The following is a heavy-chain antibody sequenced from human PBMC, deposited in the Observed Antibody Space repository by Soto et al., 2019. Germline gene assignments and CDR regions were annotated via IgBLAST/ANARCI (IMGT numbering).Heavy chain of an antibody. V-gene: IGHV1-69*02. CDR3: AGGVGAVSPYVFDS. Sequence: QVQVVQSGAEVKKPGSSVKVSCKASGGTFSTSTISWVRQAPGQGLEWMGKIIPILDVVNNAQKFQGRVTITADRCRSTAYLELASLRSEDTAMSYCAGGVGAVSPYVFDSWGQGALVTVCS. J-gene: IGHJ4*02. CDR2: IIPILDVV. D-gene: IGHD1-26*01. CDR1: GGTFSTST.